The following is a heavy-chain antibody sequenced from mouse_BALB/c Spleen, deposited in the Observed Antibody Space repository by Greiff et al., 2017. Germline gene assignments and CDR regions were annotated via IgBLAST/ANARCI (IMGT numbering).Heavy chain of an antibody. Sequence: DVQLVESGGGLVKPGGSLKLSCAASGFTFSDYYMYWVRQTPEKRLEWVATISDGGSYTYYPDSVKGRFTISRDNAKNNLYLQMSSLKSEDTAMYYCAREEAMDYWGQGTSVTVSS. CDR2: ISDGGSYT. CDR1: GFTFSDYY. V-gene: IGHV5-4*02. J-gene: IGHJ4*01. CDR3: AREEAMDY.